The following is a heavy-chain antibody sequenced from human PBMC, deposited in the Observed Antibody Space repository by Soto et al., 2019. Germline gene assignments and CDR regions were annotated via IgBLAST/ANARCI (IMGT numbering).Heavy chain of an antibody. D-gene: IGHD6-13*01. J-gene: IGHJ4*02. CDR2: IYHSGST. CDR1: GGSISSSNW. V-gene: IGHV4-4*02. Sequence: SLTCAVSGGSISSSNWWSWVRQPPGNGLEWIGEIYHSGSTNYNPSLKSRVTISVDKSKNQFSLKLSSVTAADTAVYYCARATSPRIAAAGTEFDYCGQGTLVTLSS. CDR3: ARATSPRIAAAGTEFDY.